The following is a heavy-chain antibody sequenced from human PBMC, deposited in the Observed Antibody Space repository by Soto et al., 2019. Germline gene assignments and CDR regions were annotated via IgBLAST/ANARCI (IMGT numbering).Heavy chain of an antibody. CDR1: GFTFSNAW. V-gene: IGHV3-15*01. Sequence: GGSLRLSCAASGFTFSNAWMSWVRQAPGKGLEWVGRIKSKTDGGTTDYAAPVKGRFTISRDDSKNTLYLQMNSLKTEDTAVYYCTTGSVLRFLEWSGDYYYYYYMDVWGKGTTVTVSS. D-gene: IGHD3-3*01. CDR2: IKSKTDGGTT. J-gene: IGHJ6*03. CDR3: TTGSVLRFLEWSGDYYYYYYMDV.